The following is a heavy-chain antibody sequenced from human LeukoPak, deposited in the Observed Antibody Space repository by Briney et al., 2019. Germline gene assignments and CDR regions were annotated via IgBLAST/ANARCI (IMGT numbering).Heavy chain of an antibody. D-gene: IGHD3-10*01. CDR3: AKVTMVRGVIIRRFDY. CDR1: GFTFSSYW. Sequence: GGSLRLSCAVSGFTFSSYWMSWVRQAPGKGLEWVANIKEDGTEKYYQDSVKGRFTISRDNAKNSLYLQMNSLRAEDTAVYYCAKVTMVRGVIIRRFDYWGQGTLVTVSS. CDR2: IKEDGTEK. J-gene: IGHJ4*02. V-gene: IGHV3-7*03.